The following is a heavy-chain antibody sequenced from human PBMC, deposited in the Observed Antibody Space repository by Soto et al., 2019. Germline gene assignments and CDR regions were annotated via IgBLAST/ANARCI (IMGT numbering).Heavy chain of an antibody. CDR1: GFSLSTSGVG. CDR3: AHRRYSGSWDNNWFDP. J-gene: IGHJ5*02. D-gene: IGHD6-13*01. V-gene: IGHV2-5*02. Sequence: GSGPTLVNPTQTLTLTCTFSGFSLSTSGVGVGWIRQPPGKALEWLALIYWDDDKRYSPSLKSRLTITKDTSKNQVVLTMTNMDPVDTATYYCAHRRYSGSWDNNWFDPWGQGTLVTSPQ. CDR2: IYWDDDK.